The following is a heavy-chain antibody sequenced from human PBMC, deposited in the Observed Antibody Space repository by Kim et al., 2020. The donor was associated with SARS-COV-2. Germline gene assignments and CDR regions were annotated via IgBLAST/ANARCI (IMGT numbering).Heavy chain of an antibody. CDR3: AKLSGQISSYFDS. V-gene: IGHV3-23*01. J-gene: IGHJ4*02. Sequence: GGSLRLSCAASGFTFSNFAMYWVRQAPGKGLEWVSSISSSGGSTYYADSVKGRFTVSRDSSKSALYLQMNSLRAEDMALYYCAKLSGQISSYFDSWGQGARVAVST. D-gene: IGHD2-15*01. CDR1: GFTFSNFA. CDR2: ISSSGGST.